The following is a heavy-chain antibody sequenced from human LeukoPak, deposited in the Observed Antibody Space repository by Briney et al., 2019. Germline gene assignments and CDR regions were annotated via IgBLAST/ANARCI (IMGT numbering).Heavy chain of an antibody. CDR2: VHYSGST. CDR1: GGSISSSSSH. V-gene: IGHV4-39*07. Sequence: SEALSLTCTVSGGSISSSSSHWGWIRQPPGKGLEWIGTVHYSGSTSYNPSLKSRVTISVDTSKNQFSLKLSSVTAADTAVYYCARGHSSSWYFWFDPWGQGTLVTVSS. CDR3: ARGHSSSWYFWFDP. J-gene: IGHJ5*02. D-gene: IGHD6-13*01.